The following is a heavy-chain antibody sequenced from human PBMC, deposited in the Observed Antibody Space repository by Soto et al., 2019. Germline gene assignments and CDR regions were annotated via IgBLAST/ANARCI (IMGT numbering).Heavy chain of an antibody. J-gene: IGHJ4*02. CDR3: ARDRAWRFLEWSFDY. Sequence: QVHLVESGGGVVQPGRSLRLSCAASEFSFSNYAMHWVRQAPGKGLEWVAIISYDGSSEYYTDSVKGRFTISRDNSXXTLYLQMNSLRVEDTAVYYCARDRAWRFLEWSFDYWGQGTLVTVSS. V-gene: IGHV3-30-3*01. CDR2: ISYDGSSE. CDR1: EFSFSNYA. D-gene: IGHD3-3*01.